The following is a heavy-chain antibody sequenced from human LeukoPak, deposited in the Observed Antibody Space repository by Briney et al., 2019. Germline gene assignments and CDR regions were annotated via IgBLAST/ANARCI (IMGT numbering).Heavy chain of an antibody. CDR1: GFTFSSYW. J-gene: IGHJ6*02. CDR3: AGYDILTGPRYYYYGMDV. Sequence: GGSLRLSCAASGFTFSSYWMHWVRQVPGMGLVWVSRIDPDGSSASYADSVKGRFTISRDNAKNTLYLQMNSLRAEDTAVYYCAGYDILTGPRYYYYGMDVWGQGTTVTVSS. V-gene: IGHV3-74*01. D-gene: IGHD3-9*01. CDR2: IDPDGSSA.